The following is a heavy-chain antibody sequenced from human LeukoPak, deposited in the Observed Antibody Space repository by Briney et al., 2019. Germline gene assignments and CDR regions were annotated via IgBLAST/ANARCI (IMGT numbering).Heavy chain of an antibody. V-gene: IGHV4-39*01. D-gene: IGHD3-3*01. CDR3: ASHVLRFLEWLPLDAFDI. Sequence: SETLSPTCTVSGGSISSSGYYWGWIRQPPGKGLEWIGSIYYSGSTYYNPSLKSRVTVSVDTSKNQFSLKLSSVTAADTAVYYRASHVLRFLEWLPLDAFDIWGQGTMVTVSS. J-gene: IGHJ3*02. CDR1: GGSISSSGYY. CDR2: IYYSGST.